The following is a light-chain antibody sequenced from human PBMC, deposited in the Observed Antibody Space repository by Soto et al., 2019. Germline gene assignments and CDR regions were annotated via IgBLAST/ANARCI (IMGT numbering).Light chain of an antibody. Sequence: ESVLTQSPATLSLSPGETATLSCRASQSVSGYLAWYQQKPGQAPRLLVYDASNRATGIPARFSGSGSGTDYTLTISSLEPEDFAVYYCQQHSTWPLTFGQGTKLEI. V-gene: IGKV3-11*01. J-gene: IGKJ2*01. CDR3: QQHSTWPLT. CDR2: DAS. CDR1: QSVSGY.